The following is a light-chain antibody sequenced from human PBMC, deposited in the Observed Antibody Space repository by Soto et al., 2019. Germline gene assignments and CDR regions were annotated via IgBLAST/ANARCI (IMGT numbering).Light chain of an antibody. J-gene: IGKJ1*01. CDR3: MQTTPWPRT. CDR1: QSLVDNDEKTY. CDR2: KVS. Sequence: DAVLTQSPLSLPVTLGQPASISCRSSQSLVDNDEKTYLNWFQQRPGQSPRRLIYKVSNRDSGVPDRFSGSGSGTDFTLKISRVEAEGVGVYYCMQTTPWPRTFGQGTKVEIK. V-gene: IGKV2-30*01.